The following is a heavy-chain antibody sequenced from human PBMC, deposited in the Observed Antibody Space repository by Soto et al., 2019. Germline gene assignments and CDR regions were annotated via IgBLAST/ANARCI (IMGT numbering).Heavy chain of an antibody. D-gene: IGHD6-13*01. V-gene: IGHV4-59*01. CDR3: ERERSDNSWSGGDHYYQDV. J-gene: IGHJ6*03. CDR2: IYYSGST. Sequence: SQTRPLTCTVSGGSTSSGDCSWIRQPPGKGLEWIGYIYYSGSTNYNPSLKSRVTISVDTSKNQFSLKLGSVTAADTAVYYCERERSDNSWSGGDHYYQDVSRKGTTVTVS. CDR1: GGSTSSGD.